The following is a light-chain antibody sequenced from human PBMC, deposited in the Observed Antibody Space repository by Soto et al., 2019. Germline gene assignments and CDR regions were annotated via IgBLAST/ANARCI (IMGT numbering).Light chain of an antibody. CDR1: QNIDTY. V-gene: IGKV3-11*01. CDR2: DAS. Sequence: EIVLTQSPATLSLSPGERATLSCKASQNIDTYVAWYQQKPGQVPRLLMYDASNRATGIPARFSGGGSGTDFTLTISSLEPEDFAVYYCQQRRNWPTTFGGGTKVEIK. J-gene: IGKJ4*01. CDR3: QQRRNWPTT.